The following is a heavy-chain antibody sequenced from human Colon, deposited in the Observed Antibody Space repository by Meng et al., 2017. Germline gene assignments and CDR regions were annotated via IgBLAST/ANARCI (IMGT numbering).Heavy chain of an antibody. CDR1: GFSLSTSGMC. Sequence: SGPTLVQPTQTLTLTCTLSGFSLSTSGMCVSWIRQPPGKALEWLALLDWDDDKYYSTSLKTRLTISKDTSKNQVVLTMTNMNPVDTATYYCARLSLHNWYFDLWGRGTLVTVSS. V-gene: IGHV2-70*01. D-gene: IGHD2-21*01. CDR3: ARLSLHNWYFDL. CDR2: LDWDDDK. J-gene: IGHJ2*01.